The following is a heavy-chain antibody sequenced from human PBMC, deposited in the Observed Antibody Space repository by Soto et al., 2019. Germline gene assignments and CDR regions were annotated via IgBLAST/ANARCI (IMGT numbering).Heavy chain of an antibody. Sequence: PSETLSLTCAVYGGSFSGYYWSWIRQPPGKGLEWIGEINHSGSTNYNPSLKSRVTISVDTSKNQFSLKLSSVTAADTAVYYCARRLRSRYCSSTSCYVGGDYFDYWGQGTLVTVSS. D-gene: IGHD2-2*01. CDR3: ARRLRSRYCSSTSCYVGGDYFDY. CDR1: GGSFSGYY. CDR2: INHSGST. V-gene: IGHV4-34*01. J-gene: IGHJ4*02.